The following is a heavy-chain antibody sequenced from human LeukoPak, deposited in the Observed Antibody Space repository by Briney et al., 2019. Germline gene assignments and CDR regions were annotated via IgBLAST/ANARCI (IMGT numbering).Heavy chain of an antibody. V-gene: IGHV3-23*01. CDR1: GFTFSSYG. J-gene: IGHJ6*03. CDR3: ARDNYMDV. Sequence: QTGGSLRLSCAASGFTFSSYGMSWVRQAPGKGLEWVSAISSTGGTTYYADSVKGRFTISRDNAKNSLYLQMNSLRAEDTAVYYCARDNYMDVWGKGTTVTISS. CDR2: ISSTGGTT.